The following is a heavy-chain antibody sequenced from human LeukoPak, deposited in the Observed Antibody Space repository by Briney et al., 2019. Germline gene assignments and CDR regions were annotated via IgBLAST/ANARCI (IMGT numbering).Heavy chain of an antibody. J-gene: IGHJ6*03. D-gene: IGHD3-10*01. CDR1: GYTFISYG. CDR2: ISAYNGNT. CDR3: ARVIGSPPYYYYYYMDV. V-gene: IGHV1-18*01. Sequence: ASVKVSCKASGYTFISYGISWVRQAPGQGLEWMGWISAYNGNTNYAQKPQGRVTMTTDTSTSTAYMELRSLRSDDTAVYYCARVIGSPPYYYYYYMDVWGKGTTVTVSS.